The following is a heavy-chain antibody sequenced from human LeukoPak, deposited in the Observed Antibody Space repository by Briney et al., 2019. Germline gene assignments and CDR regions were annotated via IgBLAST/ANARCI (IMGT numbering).Heavy chain of an antibody. J-gene: IGHJ3*02. CDR3: ARRALGYCSSTSCRHSGDAFDI. CDR2: INHSGST. CDR1: GGSFSGYY. D-gene: IGHD2-2*01. V-gene: IGHV4-34*01. Sequence: PSETLSLTCAVYGGSFSGYYWSWIRQPPGKGLEWIGEINHSGSTNYNPSLKSRVTISVDTSKNQFSLKLSSVTAADTAVYYCARRALGYCSSTSCRHSGDAFDIWGQGTMVTVSS.